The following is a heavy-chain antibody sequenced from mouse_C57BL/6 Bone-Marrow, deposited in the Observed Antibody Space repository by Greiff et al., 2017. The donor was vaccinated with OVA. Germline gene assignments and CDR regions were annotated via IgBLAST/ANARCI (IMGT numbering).Heavy chain of an antibody. CDR1: GYTFTGYY. Sequence: QVQLQQSGAELVRPGASVKLSCKASGYTFTGYYINWVKQRPGQGLEWIARIYPGSGNTYYNEKFKGKATLTAEKSSSTAYMQLSSLTSEDTAVYFCARGRREYFDDWGTGTTVTVSS. J-gene: IGHJ1*03. CDR3: ARGRREYFDD. CDR2: IYPGSGNT. V-gene: IGHV1-76*01.